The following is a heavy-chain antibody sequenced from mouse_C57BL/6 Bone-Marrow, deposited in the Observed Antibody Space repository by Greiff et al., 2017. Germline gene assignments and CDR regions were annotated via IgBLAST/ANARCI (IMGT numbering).Heavy chain of an antibody. J-gene: IGHJ2*01. CDR3: ARLFTTVVATRDY. CDR1: GYTFTSYG. CDR2: IYPRSGNT. Sequence: QVQLKESGAELARPGASVKLSCKASGYTFTSYGISWVKQRTGQGLEWIGEIYPRSGNTYYNEKFKGKATLTADKSSSTAYMELRSLTSEDSAVYVCARLFTTVVATRDYWGQGTTLTVSS. D-gene: IGHD1-1*01. V-gene: IGHV1-81*01.